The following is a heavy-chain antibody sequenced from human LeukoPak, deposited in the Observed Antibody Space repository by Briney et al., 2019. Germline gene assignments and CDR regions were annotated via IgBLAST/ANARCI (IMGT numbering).Heavy chain of an antibody. J-gene: IGHJ3*02. D-gene: IGHD6-19*01. CDR3: ARDEEQWLVRGKDAFDI. V-gene: IGHV3-7*01. CDR2: IKQDGSEK. Sequence: QPGGSLRLSCAASGFTFSSYWMSWVRQAPGKGLEWVANIKQDGSEKYYVDSVKGRFTISRDNAKNSLYLQMNSLRAEVTAVYYCARDEEQWLVRGKDAFDIWGQGTMVTVSS. CDR1: GFTFSSYW.